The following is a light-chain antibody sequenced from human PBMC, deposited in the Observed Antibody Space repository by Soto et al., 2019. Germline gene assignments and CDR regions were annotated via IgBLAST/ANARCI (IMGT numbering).Light chain of an antibody. CDR2: GAS. Sequence: EIVLTQSPGTLSLSPGERATLSCRASQSVSSIYFAWYQQKPGQAPRRLIYGASSRPTGIPDRFSGSGSGTDFTLTISRLEPEAFAVYYCQQYGSSALTFGGGTKVEIK. CDR1: QSVSSIY. V-gene: IGKV3-20*01. CDR3: QQYGSSALT. J-gene: IGKJ4*01.